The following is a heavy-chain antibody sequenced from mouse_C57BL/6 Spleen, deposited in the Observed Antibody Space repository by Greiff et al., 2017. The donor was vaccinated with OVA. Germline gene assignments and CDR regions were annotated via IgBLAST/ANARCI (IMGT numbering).Heavy chain of an antibody. J-gene: IGHJ4*01. CDR2: IYPGDGDT. Sequence: VQLQQSGPELVKPGASVKISCKASGYAFSSSWMNWVKQRPGKGLEWIGRIYPGDGDTNYNGKFKGKATLTAYKSSSTAYMQLSSLTSEDSAVYYCARSRPYEAMDYWGQGTSVTVSS. V-gene: IGHV1-82*01. CDR1: GYAFSSSW. CDR3: ARSRPYEAMDY.